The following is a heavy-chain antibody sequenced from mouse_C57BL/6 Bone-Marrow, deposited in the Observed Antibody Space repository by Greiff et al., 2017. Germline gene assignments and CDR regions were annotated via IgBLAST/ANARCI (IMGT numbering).Heavy chain of an antibody. Sequence: QVQLQQPGAELVMPGASVKLSCKASGYTFTSYWMHWVKQRPGQGLEWIGEIDPSDSYTNYNQKFKSKSTLTVDKSSSTAYLQLSSLTSEDSAVYYCARRDWDGDYWGQGTTLTVSS. D-gene: IGHD4-1*01. CDR2: IDPSDSYT. CDR1: GYTFTSYW. CDR3: ARRDWDGDY. V-gene: IGHV1-69*01. J-gene: IGHJ2*01.